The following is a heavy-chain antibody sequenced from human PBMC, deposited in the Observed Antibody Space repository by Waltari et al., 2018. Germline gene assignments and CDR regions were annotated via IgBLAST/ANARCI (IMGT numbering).Heavy chain of an antibody. CDR1: GGSMTHYY. CDR3: TRTPYASGTY. V-gene: IGHV4-59*01. Sequence: QVQLQESGPGLVKPSETLSLTCPVSGGSMTHYYWSWVRQPPGKGLEWIGYIFYSGATTYNPSLKSRLTISVDTSNNQFFLKLTSVTAADTAIYYCTRTPYASGTYWGQGILVTVSS. CDR2: IFYSGAT. D-gene: IGHD1-1*01. J-gene: IGHJ4*02.